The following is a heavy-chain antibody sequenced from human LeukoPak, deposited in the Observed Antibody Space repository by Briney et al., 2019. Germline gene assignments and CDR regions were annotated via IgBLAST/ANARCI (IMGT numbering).Heavy chain of an antibody. Sequence: ASVKVSCKASGYSFTSFAIHWVRQAPGQSLEWMGWINPGNGNTKYSPKFQGRVTFSRDTSATTADMEVSWLNFEDSAVYYCARLSSTSIWLLDYWGLGTLVTVSS. V-gene: IGHV1-3*01. D-gene: IGHD3-16*02. CDR3: ARLSSTSIWLLDY. J-gene: IGHJ4*02. CDR2: INPGNGNT. CDR1: GYSFTSFA.